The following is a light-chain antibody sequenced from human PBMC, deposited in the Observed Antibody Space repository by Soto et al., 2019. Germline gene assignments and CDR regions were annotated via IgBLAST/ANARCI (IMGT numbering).Light chain of an antibody. Sequence: QPVLTQSPSASASLGASVKLTCTLSSGHSHYAIAWHQQQPQKGPRYLMKLNSDGSHSKGDGIPDRFSGSSSGAERYLTISSLQSEDEADYYCHTWGTGIQVFGGGTKLTVI. CDR2: LNSDGSH. V-gene: IGLV4-69*02. CDR1: SGHSHYA. CDR3: HTWGTGIQV. J-gene: IGLJ2*01.